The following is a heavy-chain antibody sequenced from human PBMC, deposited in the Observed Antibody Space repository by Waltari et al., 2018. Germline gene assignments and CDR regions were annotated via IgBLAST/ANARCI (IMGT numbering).Heavy chain of an antibody. V-gene: IGHV1-69*12. Sequence: QVQLVQSGAEVKKPGSSVKVSCKASGGTFSSYAISWVRQAPGQGLEWMGGIIPIFGTANYAQKFQGRVAITADESTSTAYMELSSLRSEDMAVYYCASLYYYDSSGFNWFDPWGQGTLVTVSS. J-gene: IGHJ5*02. D-gene: IGHD3-22*01. CDR3: ASLYYYDSSGFNWFDP. CDR2: IIPIFGTA. CDR1: GGTFSSYA.